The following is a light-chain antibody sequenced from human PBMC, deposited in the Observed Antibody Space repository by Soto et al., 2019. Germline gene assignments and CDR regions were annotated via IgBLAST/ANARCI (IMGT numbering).Light chain of an antibody. CDR1: SSNIGSNT. CDR3: AACDDSLNGSNWV. V-gene: IGLV1-44*01. Sequence: QSVLTQPPSASGTPGQRVTISCSGSSSNIGSNTVNWYQQLPGTAPKLLIYSNNQRPSGVPDRFSGSKSGTSASLAISGLQSDDEADYYCAACDDSLNGSNWVFGGGTQLTVL. CDR2: SNN. J-gene: IGLJ3*02.